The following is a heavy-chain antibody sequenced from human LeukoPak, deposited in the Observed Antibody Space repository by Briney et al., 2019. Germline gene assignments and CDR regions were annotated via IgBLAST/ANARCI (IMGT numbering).Heavy chain of an antibody. CDR3: AREFGSVLRFFGYAMDV. V-gene: IGHV4-39*07. CDR1: GGSISSSSYY. D-gene: IGHD3-3*01. J-gene: IGHJ6*03. Sequence: PSETLSLTCTVSGGSISSSSYYWGWIRQPPGKGLEWIGSIYYSGSTYYNPSLKSRVTISVDTSKNQFSLKLSSVTAADTAVYYCAREFGSVLRFFGYAMDVWGKGTTVTVSS. CDR2: IYYSGST.